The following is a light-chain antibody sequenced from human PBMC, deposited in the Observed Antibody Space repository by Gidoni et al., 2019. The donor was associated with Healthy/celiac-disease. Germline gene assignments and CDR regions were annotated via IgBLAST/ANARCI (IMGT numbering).Light chain of an antibody. CDR1: SSNIGSNT. CDR2: SNN. V-gene: IGLV1-44*01. J-gene: IGLJ3*02. Sequence: QSVLTQPPSESGTPGQRVTISCSGSSSNIGSNTVNWYQQLPGTAPKPLIYSNNQRPSGVPDRFSGSKSGTSASLAISGLQSEDEADYYCAAWDDSLNGPVVGGGTKLTVL. CDR3: AAWDDSLNGPV.